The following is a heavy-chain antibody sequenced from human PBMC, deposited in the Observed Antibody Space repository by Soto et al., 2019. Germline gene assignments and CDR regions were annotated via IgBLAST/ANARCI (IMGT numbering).Heavy chain of an antibody. CDR1: GFTFSSYG. D-gene: IGHD6-13*01. V-gene: IGHV3-33*01. J-gene: IGHJ6*02. CDR2: IWYDGSNK. CDR3: ARYRAAAGTYYYYGMGV. Sequence: QVQLVESGGGVVQPGRSLRLSCAASGFTFSSYGMHWVRQAPGKGLEWGAVIWYDGSNKYYADSVKGRFTISRDNSKNTLFLQMNSLRAEDTAVYYCARYRAAAGTYYYYGMGVWGQGTTVTVSS.